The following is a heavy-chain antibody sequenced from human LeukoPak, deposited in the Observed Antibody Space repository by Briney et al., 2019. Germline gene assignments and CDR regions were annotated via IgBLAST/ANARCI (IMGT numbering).Heavy chain of an antibody. CDR3: ARDCSGGSCPLI. CDR2: INPTGGST. CDR1: GYTFPSYF. Sequence: ASVKVSCKASGYTFPSYFMHWVRQAPGQGLEWMGIINPTGGSTTYAQKFQGRVTMTTDTSTSTAYMELRSLRSDDTAVYYCARDCSGGSCPLIWGQGTLVTVSS. V-gene: IGHV1-46*01. D-gene: IGHD2-15*01. J-gene: IGHJ4*02.